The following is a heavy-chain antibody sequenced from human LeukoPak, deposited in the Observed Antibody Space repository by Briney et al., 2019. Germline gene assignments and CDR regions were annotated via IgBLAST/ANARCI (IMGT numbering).Heavy chain of an antibody. J-gene: IGHJ5*02. CDR3: ARDAADYGDYVIESINWFDP. CDR2: ISGDSDTI. Sequence: GGSLRLSCAASGFTFSDYYMNWIRQTPGKGLEWIAHISGDSDTIEYTESLKGRFTISRDNARNSLFLQMDSLRVEDTAVYYCARDAADYGDYVIESINWFDPWGQGTLVTVSS. D-gene: IGHD4-17*01. CDR1: GFTFSDYY. V-gene: IGHV3-11*04.